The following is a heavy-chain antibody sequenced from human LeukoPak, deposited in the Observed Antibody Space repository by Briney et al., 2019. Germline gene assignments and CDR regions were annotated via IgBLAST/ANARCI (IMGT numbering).Heavy chain of an antibody. Sequence: GGSLRLSCAASGFTFSSYSMNWVRQAPGKGLEWVSSIRFTSGYIYYADSVKGRFTISRDNAKNSLYLQMNSLRADDTAIYYCARDRGSGWFYDIDYWGQGTLVTVSS. CDR3: ARDRGSGWFYDIDY. CDR1: GFTFSSYS. J-gene: IGHJ4*02. V-gene: IGHV3-21*01. D-gene: IGHD6-19*01. CDR2: IRFTSGYI.